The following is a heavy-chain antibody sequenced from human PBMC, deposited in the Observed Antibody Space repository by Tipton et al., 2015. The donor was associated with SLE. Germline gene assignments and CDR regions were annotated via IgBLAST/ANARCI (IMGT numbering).Heavy chain of an antibody. D-gene: IGHD3-16*02. CDR3: TRGRFGELMVSPFDY. V-gene: IGHV3-53*05. CDR2: IYSGGTT. J-gene: IGHJ4*02. CDR1: GFTVSCSD. Sequence: GSLRLSCAASGFTVSCSDMSWVRQAPGRGLEWVSIIYSGGTTYYTDSVKGRFTISRDTSKNTLYLQMDSLRAEDTAVYYCTRGRFGELMVSPFDYWGQGTLVTVSS.